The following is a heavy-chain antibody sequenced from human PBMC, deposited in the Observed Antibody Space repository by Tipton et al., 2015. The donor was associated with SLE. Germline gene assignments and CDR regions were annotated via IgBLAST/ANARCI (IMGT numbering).Heavy chain of an antibody. J-gene: IGHJ6*02. CDR3: ARAGDGYTYYYYGMDV. D-gene: IGHD5-24*01. CDR1: GFTFSSYS. CDR2: ISGSGTHI. V-gene: IGHV3-21*01. Sequence: GSLRLSCAASGFTFSSYSVNWVRQAPGKGLEWVSSISGSGTHIHYADSVKGRFTISRDNARNSLYLQMNSLRAEDTAVYYCARAGDGYTYYYYGMDVWGQGTTVTVSS.